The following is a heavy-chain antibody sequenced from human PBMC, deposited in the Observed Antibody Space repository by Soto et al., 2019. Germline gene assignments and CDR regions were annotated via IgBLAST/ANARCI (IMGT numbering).Heavy chain of an antibody. CDR1: GGSISSGGYY. Sequence: SETLSLTCTVSGGSISSGGYYWSWIRQHPGKGLEWIGYIYYSGSTYYNPSLKSRVTISVDTSKNQFSLKLSSVTAADTAVYYCARTVSMGSKTPGGLDYFDYWGQGTLVTVSS. CDR3: ARTVSMGSKTPGGLDYFDY. J-gene: IGHJ4*02. CDR2: IYYSGST. D-gene: IGHD3-16*01. V-gene: IGHV4-31*03.